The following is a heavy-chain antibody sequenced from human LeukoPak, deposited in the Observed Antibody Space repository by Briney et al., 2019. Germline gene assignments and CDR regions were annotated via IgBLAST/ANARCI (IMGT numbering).Heavy chain of an antibody. V-gene: IGHV3-23*01. CDR1: GFTFSSYA. Sequence: GGSLRLSCAASGFTFSSYAMNWVRQGPGRGLEWVSGFSGSGGTTYYADSVKGRFTISRDNSKNTLYLQMNSLRAEDTAVYYCANGNRCTSPNCLGYYYFYMGVWGKGTTVTVSS. J-gene: IGHJ6*03. CDR2: FSGSGGTT. CDR3: ANGNRCTSPNCLGYYYFYMGV. D-gene: IGHD2-8*01.